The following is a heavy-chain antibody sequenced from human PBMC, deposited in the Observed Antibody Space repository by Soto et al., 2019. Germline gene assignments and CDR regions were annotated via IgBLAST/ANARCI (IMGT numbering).Heavy chain of an antibody. Sequence: GASVKVSCKASGYTFTSYGISWVRQAPGQGLEWMGWISAYNGNTNYAQKLQGRVTMTTDTSTSTAYMELRSLRSDDTAVYYCASGAWGYSGSPGADYWGQGTLVTVSS. J-gene: IGHJ4*02. V-gene: IGHV1-18*01. D-gene: IGHD1-26*01. CDR1: GYTFTSYG. CDR2: ISAYNGNT. CDR3: ASGAWGYSGSPGADY.